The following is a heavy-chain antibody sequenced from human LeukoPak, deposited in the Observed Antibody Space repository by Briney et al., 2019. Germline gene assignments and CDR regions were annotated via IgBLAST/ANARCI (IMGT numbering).Heavy chain of an antibody. CDR2: ISSSSIYI. CDR3: ARDDYGGIDY. D-gene: IGHD4-17*01. J-gene: IGHJ4*02. Sequence: GGSLRLSCAASGFTLSSYSMNWVRQAPGKGLEWVSSISSSSIYIYYADSVKGRFTISRDNAKNSLYLQMNSLRAEDTAVYYCARDDYGGIDYWGQGTLVTVSS. V-gene: IGHV3-21*01. CDR1: GFTLSSYS.